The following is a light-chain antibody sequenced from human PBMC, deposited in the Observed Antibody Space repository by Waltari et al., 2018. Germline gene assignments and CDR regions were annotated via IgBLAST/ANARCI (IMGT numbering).Light chain of an antibody. V-gene: IGKV2-24*01. CDR1: QSLVHIDGNTY. CDR3: QQYNSYEWT. J-gene: IGKJ1*01. Sequence: EIVMTQTPLSLPVTLGQPASISCRSSQSLVHIDGNTYLNWLHQRPGQSPRLLLYEISKRVSGVPDRVSGSGAGTDFTLTISSLQPDDFATYYCQQYNSYEWTFGQGTKVAIK. CDR2: EIS.